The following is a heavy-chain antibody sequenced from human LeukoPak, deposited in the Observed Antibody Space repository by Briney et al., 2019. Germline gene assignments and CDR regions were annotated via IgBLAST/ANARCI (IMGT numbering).Heavy chain of an antibody. CDR2: IYPGDSDT. J-gene: IGHJ5*02. CDR3: ARSYRSFDWFDP. V-gene: IGHV5-51*01. Sequence: GESLKISCEGSGYNFSNCLIGWVRQMPGKGLEWMGIIYPGDSDTRYGPSFQGQVTISADKSISTAYLQWSSLKASDTAMYYCARSYRSFDWFDPWGQGTLVTVSS. CDR1: GYNFSNCL. D-gene: IGHD6-6*01.